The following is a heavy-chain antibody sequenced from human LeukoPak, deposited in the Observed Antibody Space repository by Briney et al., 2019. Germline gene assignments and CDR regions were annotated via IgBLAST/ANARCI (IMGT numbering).Heavy chain of an antibody. Sequence: GESLKISCEASGYTFTHQWIGWVRQMPGTGLEWVGIIYPRDSDTIYSPSFEGHVTISADTSINTAYLEWRSLEASDTAMYYCARHSDVVGAIWGQGTQVTVSS. V-gene: IGHV5-51*01. CDR3: ARHSDVVGAI. D-gene: IGHD3-16*01. J-gene: IGHJ4*02. CDR1: GYTFTHQW. CDR2: IYPRDSDT.